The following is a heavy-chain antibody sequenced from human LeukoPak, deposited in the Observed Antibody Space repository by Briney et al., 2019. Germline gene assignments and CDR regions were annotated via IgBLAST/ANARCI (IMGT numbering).Heavy chain of an antibody. Sequence: SETLSLTCTVSGGSISSYYWSWIRQPPGKGLEWIGYIYYSGSTNYNPSLHSRVTMSADTSKNQVSLRLTTVTAADTAVYYCARPNVVVAAGTYWYFDLWGRGTLVSVSS. J-gene: IGHJ2*01. D-gene: IGHD2-2*01. CDR1: GGSISSYY. CDR3: ARPNVVVAAGTYWYFDL. V-gene: IGHV4-59*08. CDR2: IYYSGST.